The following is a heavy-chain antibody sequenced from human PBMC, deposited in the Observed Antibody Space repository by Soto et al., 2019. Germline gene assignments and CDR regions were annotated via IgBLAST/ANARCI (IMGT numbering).Heavy chain of an antibody. D-gene: IGHD5-18*01. CDR1: GGSISSYY. V-gene: IGHV4-59*01. CDR3: ARVERIQLWASGWFDP. CDR2: IYYSGST. J-gene: IGHJ5*02. Sequence: SETLSLTCTVSGGSISSYYWSWIRQPPGKGLEWIGYIYYSGSTNYNPSLKSRVTISVDTSKNQFSLKLSSVTAADTAVYYCARVERIQLWASGWFDPWGQGTLVTVSS.